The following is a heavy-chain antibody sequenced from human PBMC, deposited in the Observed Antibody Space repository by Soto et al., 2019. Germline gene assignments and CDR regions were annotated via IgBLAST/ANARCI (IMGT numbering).Heavy chain of an antibody. CDR1: GGSFSGYY. CDR3: ARAPMDTAMSLLRGMDYYGMDV. V-gene: IGHV4-34*01. CDR2: INHSGST. J-gene: IGHJ6*02. Sequence: SETLSLTCAVYGGSFSGYYWSWIRQPPGKGLEWIGEINHSGSTNYNPSLKSRVTISVDTSKNQFSLKLSSVTAADTAVYYCARAPMDTAMSLLRGMDYYGMDVWGQGTTVTVSS. D-gene: IGHD5-18*01.